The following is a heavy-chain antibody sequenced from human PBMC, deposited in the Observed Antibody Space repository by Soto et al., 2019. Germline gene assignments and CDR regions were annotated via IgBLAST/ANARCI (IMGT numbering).Heavy chain of an antibody. CDR2: ILYDGSNK. CDR1: GFTFSSYA. V-gene: IGHV3-30-3*01. J-gene: IGHJ4*02. CDR3: ARDGTAVAAWGYFDY. D-gene: IGHD6-19*01. Sequence: QVQLVESGGGVVQPGRSLRLSCAASGFTFSSYAMHWVRQAPGKGLEWVAVILYDGSNKYYADSVKGRFTISRDNSKNTLYLQMNSLRAEDTAVYYCARDGTAVAAWGYFDYWGQGTLVTVSS.